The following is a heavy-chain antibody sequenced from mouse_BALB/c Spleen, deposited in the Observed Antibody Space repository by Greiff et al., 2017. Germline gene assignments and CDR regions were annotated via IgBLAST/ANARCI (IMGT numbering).Heavy chain of an antibody. V-gene: IGHV1-54*01. D-gene: IGHD1-2*01. J-gene: IGHJ4*01. Sequence: VQLQQSGAELVRPGTSVKVSCKASGYAFTNYLIEWVKQRPGQGLEWIGVINPGSGGTNYNEKFKGKATLTADKSSSTAYMQLSSLTSDDSAVYFCARRTTALYYAMDYWGQGTSVTVSS. CDR2: INPGSGGT. CDR1: GYAFTNYL. CDR3: ARRTTALYYAMDY.